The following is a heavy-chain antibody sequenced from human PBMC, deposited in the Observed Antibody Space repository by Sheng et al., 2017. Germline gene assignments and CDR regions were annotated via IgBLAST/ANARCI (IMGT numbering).Heavy chain of an antibody. CDR2: ISSSGSTI. Sequence: PGGSLRLSCAASGFTFSSYEMNWVRQAPGKGLEWVSYISSSGSTIYYADSVKGRFTISRDNAKNSLYLQMNSLRAEDTAVYYCARGLLSIVVVPAAIPLGMDVWGQGTTVTVSS. D-gene: IGHD2-2*02. CDR1: GFTFSSYE. J-gene: IGHJ6*02. V-gene: IGHV3-48*03. CDR3: ARGLLSIVVVPAAIPLGMDV.